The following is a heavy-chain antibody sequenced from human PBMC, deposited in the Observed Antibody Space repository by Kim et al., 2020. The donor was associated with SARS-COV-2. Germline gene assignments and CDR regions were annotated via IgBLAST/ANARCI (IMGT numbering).Heavy chain of an antibody. CDR2: ISSDGSNK. D-gene: IGHD3-9*01. CDR3: ARAEVDILTGYSYWYFDL. V-gene: IGHV3-33*05. J-gene: IGHJ2*01. CDR1: GFTFSSYG. Sequence: GGSLRLSCAASGFTFSSYGMHWVRQAPGKGLEWVAVISSDGSNKYYADSVKGRFTISRDNSKNTLYLLLNSLRAEDTAVYYCARAEVDILTGYSYWYFDL.